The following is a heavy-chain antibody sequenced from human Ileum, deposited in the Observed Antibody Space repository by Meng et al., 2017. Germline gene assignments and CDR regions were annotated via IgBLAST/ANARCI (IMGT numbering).Heavy chain of an antibody. J-gene: IGHJ4*02. D-gene: IGHD7-27*01. Sequence: QVRLRESVPGLVRPSETLSLICAVSGGSVSSSGYQWGWIRQPPGKGLEWIGYASTNYNPSLKSRVTISVDTSKNQFSLKLTSVTAADTAVYYCARDHWGSLDYWGQGVLVTVSS. CDR2: AST. V-gene: IGHV4-61*08. CDR3: ARDHWGSLDY. CDR1: GGSVSSSGYQ.